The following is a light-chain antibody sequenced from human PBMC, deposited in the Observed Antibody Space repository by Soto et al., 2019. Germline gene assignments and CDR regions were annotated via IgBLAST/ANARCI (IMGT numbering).Light chain of an antibody. J-gene: IGKJ1*01. CDR3: QQDGSSPT. V-gene: IGKV3-20*01. CDR2: DAS. Sequence: EIVLTQSPGTLSLSPGERATLSCRSSQSVSSSYLAWYQQKPGQAPRLLIYDASSRATGIPDRFSGSGSGTDFTLTISRLEPEDFAVYYCQQDGSSPTFGHGTKVEIK. CDR1: QSVSSSY.